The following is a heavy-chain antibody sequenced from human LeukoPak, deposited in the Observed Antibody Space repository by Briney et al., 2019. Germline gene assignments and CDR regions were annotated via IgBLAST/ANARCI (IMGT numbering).Heavy chain of an antibody. Sequence: GGSLRLSCAASGFTFSSYPMHWVRQAPGKALEWVAVISYDGSNKYYADSVKGRFTISRDNSKNTLYLQMNSLRAEDTAVYYCARGAPYCSSISCYVDYWGQGTLVTVSS. CDR3: ARGAPYCSSISCYVDY. CDR1: GFTFSSYP. CDR2: ISYDGSNK. J-gene: IGHJ4*02. V-gene: IGHV3-30-3*01. D-gene: IGHD2-2*01.